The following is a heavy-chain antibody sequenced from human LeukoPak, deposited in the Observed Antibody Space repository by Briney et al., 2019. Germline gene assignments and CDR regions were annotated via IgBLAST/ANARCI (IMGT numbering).Heavy chain of an antibody. CDR2: ISWNGGSI. D-gene: IGHD6-13*01. Sequence: PGGFLRLSCAASGFTFDDYAMHWVRQAPGKGLEWVSGISWNGGSIGYADSVKGRFTISRDNAKNSLYLQMNSLRAEDMALYYCAKEAIIASAFDIWGQGTMVTVPS. V-gene: IGHV3-9*03. J-gene: IGHJ3*02. CDR3: AKEAIIASAFDI. CDR1: GFTFDDYA.